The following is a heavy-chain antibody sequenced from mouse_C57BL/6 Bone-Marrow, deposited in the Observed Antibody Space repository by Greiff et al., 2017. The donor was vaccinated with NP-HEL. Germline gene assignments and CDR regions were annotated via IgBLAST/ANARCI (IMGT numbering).Heavy chain of an antibody. D-gene: IGHD1-1*01. J-gene: IGHJ3*01. CDR1: GYTFTDYN. V-gene: IGHV1-18*01. CDR2: INPNNGGT. Sequence: VQLQQSGPELVKPGASVKIPCKASGYTFTDYNMDWVKQSHGQSLEWIGDINPNNGGTIYNQKFKGKATLTVDKSSSTAYMELRSLTSDDTAVYYCARSGTTVERFAYWGQGTLVTVSA. CDR3: ARSGTTVERFAY.